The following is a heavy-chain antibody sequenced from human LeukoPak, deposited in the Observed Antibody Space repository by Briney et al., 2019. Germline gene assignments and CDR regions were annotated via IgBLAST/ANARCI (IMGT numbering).Heavy chain of an antibody. CDR3: ATEARQVSGIVSARDY. Sequence: GGSLRLSCAASGFTFSSYAMSWVRQAPGMGLEWVSAISGSGDSTYYADPVKGRFTISRDNSKNMLYLQMSSLRAEDTAVYYCATEARQVSGIVSARDYWGQGTLVTVSS. CDR1: GFTFSSYA. V-gene: IGHV3-23*01. D-gene: IGHD6-13*01. J-gene: IGHJ4*02. CDR2: ISGSGDST.